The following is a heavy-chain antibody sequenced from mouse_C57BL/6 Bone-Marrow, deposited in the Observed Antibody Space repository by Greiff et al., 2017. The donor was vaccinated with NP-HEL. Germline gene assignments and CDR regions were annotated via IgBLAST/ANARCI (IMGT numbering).Heavy chain of an antibody. V-gene: IGHV8-12*01. Sequence: QVTLKESGPGILQSSQTLSLTCSFSGFSLSTSGMGVSWIRQPSGKGLELLAHIYWDDDKRYNPSLKRRLTISKDTSRNQVFLKITSVDTADTATYYCARRPIYYDYPFDYWGQGTTLTVSS. CDR3: ARRPIYYDYPFDY. CDR2: IYWDDDK. D-gene: IGHD2-4*01. CDR1: GFSLSTSGMG. J-gene: IGHJ2*01.